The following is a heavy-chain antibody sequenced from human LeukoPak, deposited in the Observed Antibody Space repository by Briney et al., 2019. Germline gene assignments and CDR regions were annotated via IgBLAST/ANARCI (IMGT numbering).Heavy chain of an antibody. V-gene: IGHV3-23*01. D-gene: IGHD6-19*01. CDR2: IPSRGSRT. J-gene: IGHJ4*02. CDR1: GFTFGTYA. CDR3: VGYTSGWTVIY. Sequence: PGGSLRLSCAASGFTFGTYAMSWVRQAPGKGLEWVSVIPSRGSRTFYADSVKGRVTISRDNSKNTVYLQMNSLRADDTAIYYCVGYTSGWTVIYWGQGTLVIVSS.